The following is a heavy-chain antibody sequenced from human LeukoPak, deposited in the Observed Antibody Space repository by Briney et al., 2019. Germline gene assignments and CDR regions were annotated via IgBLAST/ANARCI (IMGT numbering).Heavy chain of an antibody. CDR1: GFTFSSYG. V-gene: IGHV3-30*02. Sequence: GGSLRLSCAASGFTFSSYGMHWVRQAPGKGPEWVAFIRYDGSNKYYADSVKGRFTISRDNSKNTLYLQMNSLRAEDTAVYYCATVYCSSTSCYGDLDYWGQGTLVTVSS. J-gene: IGHJ4*02. CDR2: IRYDGSNK. CDR3: ATVYCSSTSCYGDLDY. D-gene: IGHD2-2*01.